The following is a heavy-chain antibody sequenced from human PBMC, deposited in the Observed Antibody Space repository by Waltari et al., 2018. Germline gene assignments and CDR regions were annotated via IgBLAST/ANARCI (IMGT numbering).Heavy chain of an antibody. Sequence: EVQLVQSEAVVKKPGESLKISCTGSGYNYTTHWIGWVRQMPGKGLEWMGGFYPRDSDTTDSPSFQGQVTLSVDKSINTAYLHWISLKASDTAIYYCVREDFHMFDPWGKGTLVTVSS. CDR1: GYNYTTHW. CDR3: VREDFHMFDP. J-gene: IGHJ5*02. CDR2: FYPRDSDT. V-gene: IGHV5-51*01.